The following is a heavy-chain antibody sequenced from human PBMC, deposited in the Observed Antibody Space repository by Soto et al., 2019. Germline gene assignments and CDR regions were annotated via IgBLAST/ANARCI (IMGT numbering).Heavy chain of an antibody. Sequence: ASVKVSCKTSGYTFTNHGINRVRQAPGQGLEGMGWINPYNANTNYAQKLQGRVTMTTDTSTSTAYMDLRSLTSDDTAVYYCARDRVAGIWGDAFDIWGQGTMVNVSS. J-gene: IGHJ3*02. CDR3: ARDRVAGIWGDAFDI. CDR2: INPYNANT. D-gene: IGHD3-16*01. V-gene: IGHV1-18*04. CDR1: GYTFTNHG.